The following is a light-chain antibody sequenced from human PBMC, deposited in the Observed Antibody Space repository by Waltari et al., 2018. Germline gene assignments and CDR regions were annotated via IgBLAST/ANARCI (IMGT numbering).Light chain of an antibody. Sequence: QSVLTQPPSASVAPGQSVTISCSGSTSNIGSSTVNWYQQLPGTAPKLLISIHNERPSGVPDRFSGSTSGTSASLAISGLQSEDEADYYCAAWDDSLNAWVFGGGTKLTVL. CDR2: IHN. V-gene: IGLV1-44*01. CDR3: AAWDDSLNAWV. CDR1: TSNIGSST. J-gene: IGLJ3*02.